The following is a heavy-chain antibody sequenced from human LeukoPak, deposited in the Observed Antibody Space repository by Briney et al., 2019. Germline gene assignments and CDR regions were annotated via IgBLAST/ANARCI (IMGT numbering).Heavy chain of an antibody. CDR3: ARDRDGYNFDY. CDR1: GFTFSSYS. Sequence: GGSLRLSCAASGFTFSSYSINWVRQAPGKGLEWVSSITSSSRYIYYADSVKGRFTISRDNAKNSLYLQMTSLRAEDTAVYYCARDRDGYNFDYWGQGTLVTVPS. CDR2: ITSSSRYI. J-gene: IGHJ4*02. V-gene: IGHV3-21*01. D-gene: IGHD5-24*01.